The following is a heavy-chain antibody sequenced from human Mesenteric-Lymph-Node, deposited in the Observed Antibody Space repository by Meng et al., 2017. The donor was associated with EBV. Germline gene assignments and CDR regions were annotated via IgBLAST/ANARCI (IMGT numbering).Heavy chain of an antibody. CDR3: ARALYSGYDYFD. CDR1: GDYISGGGYY. Sequence: QVQLQGAGPGLVNPSQALSLPCGGSGDYISGGGYYWSWIRQPPGKGLEWIGYISYSGNTYYNTSLKSRLTISLDTSKNQFSLKLKSVTAADTAVYYCARALYSGYDYFDWGQGTLVTVSS. CDR2: ISYSGNT. D-gene: IGHD5-12*01. J-gene: IGHJ1*01. V-gene: IGHV4-30-4*01.